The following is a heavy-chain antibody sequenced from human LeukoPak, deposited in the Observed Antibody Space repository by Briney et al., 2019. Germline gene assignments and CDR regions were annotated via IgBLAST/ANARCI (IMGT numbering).Heavy chain of an antibody. Sequence: GGPLRLSCAASGFTFSSYAMSWVRQAPGKGLVWVSAISGSGDSTNYADSVKGRFSISRDNSKNTLYLQMNSLRAEDTAVYYCATCSSSSPYWGQGTLVTVSS. D-gene: IGHD6-6*01. CDR2: ISGSGDST. V-gene: IGHV3-23*01. CDR1: GFTFSSYA. CDR3: ATCSSSSPY. J-gene: IGHJ4*02.